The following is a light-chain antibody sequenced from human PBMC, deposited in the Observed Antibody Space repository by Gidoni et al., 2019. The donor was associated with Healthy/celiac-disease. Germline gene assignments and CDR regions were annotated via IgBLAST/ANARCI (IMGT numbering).Light chain of an antibody. CDR3: SSYTSSSTPLYV. CDR1: SSDVGGYNY. V-gene: IGLV2-14*01. Sequence: QSALTQPASVSGSPGQSTPISCTGTSSDVGGYNYVSWYQQHPGKAPKLVIYDVSNRPSGVSNRFSGSKSGNTASLTSSGLQAEDEADYYCSSYTSSSTPLYVFGTGTKVTVL. J-gene: IGLJ1*01. CDR2: DVS.